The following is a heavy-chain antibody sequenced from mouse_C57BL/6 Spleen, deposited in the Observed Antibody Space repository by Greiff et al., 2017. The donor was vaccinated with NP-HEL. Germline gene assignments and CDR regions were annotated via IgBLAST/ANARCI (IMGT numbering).Heavy chain of an antibody. V-gene: IGHV1-22*01. CDR2: INPNNGGT. J-gene: IGHJ4*01. CDR1: GYTFTDYN. D-gene: IGHD2-14*01. Sequence: EVQLQQSGPELVKPGASVKMSCKASGYTFTDYNMHWVKQSHGKSLEWIGYINPNNGGTSYNQKFQGKATWTVNKSSSTAYMALRSLTSEDSAVYYCARWGYDYAMDYWGQGTSVTVSS. CDR3: ARWGYDYAMDY.